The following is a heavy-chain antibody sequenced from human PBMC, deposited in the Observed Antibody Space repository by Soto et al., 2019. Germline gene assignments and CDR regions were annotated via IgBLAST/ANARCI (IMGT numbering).Heavy chain of an antibody. J-gene: IGHJ3*02. D-gene: IGHD2-2*01. CDR3: ARARAYCSSTSCSPDAFDI. Sequence: GGSVRLSCAASGFTFSSYWMSWVRQAPGKGLEWVANIKQDGSEKYYVDSVKGRFTISRDNAKNSLYLQMNSLRAEDTAVYYCARARAYCSSTSCSPDAFDIWGQGTMVTVSS. V-gene: IGHV3-7*01. CDR2: IKQDGSEK. CDR1: GFTFSSYW.